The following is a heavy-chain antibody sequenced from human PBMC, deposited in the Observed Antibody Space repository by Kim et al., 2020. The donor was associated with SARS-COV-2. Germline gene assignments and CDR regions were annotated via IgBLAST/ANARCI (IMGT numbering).Heavy chain of an antibody. CDR2: IYYSGST. CDR3: ARKGVEGMDV. V-gene: IGHV4-39*01. J-gene: IGHJ6*02. Sequence: SETLSLTCTVSGGSISSSSYYWGWIRQPPGKGLEWIGSIYYSGSTYYNPSLKSRVTISVDTSKNQFSLKLSSVTAADTAVYYCARKGVEGMDVWGQGTTVTVSS. CDR1: GGSISSSSYY. D-gene: IGHD3-3*01.